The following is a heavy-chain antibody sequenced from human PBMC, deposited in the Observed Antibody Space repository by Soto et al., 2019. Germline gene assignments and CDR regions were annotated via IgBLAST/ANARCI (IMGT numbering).Heavy chain of an antibody. CDR3: VRGRYGSEIH. CDR2: VYSGGAT. J-gene: IGHJ4*02. D-gene: IGHD3-10*01. CDR1: GFTVSSNY. V-gene: IGHV3-53*04. Sequence: GGSLRLSSAAFGFTVSSNYMTWVRLAPGKGLEWVSLVYSGGATHYAASVKGRFTISTHSSQNTLFLQMNSLRTEDTATYYCVRGRYGSEIHWGQGTKVTVSS.